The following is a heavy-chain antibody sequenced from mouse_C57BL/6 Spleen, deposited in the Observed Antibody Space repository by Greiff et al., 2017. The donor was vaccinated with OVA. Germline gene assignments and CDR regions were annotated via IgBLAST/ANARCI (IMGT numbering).Heavy chain of an antibody. CDR2: IDPSDSYT. Sequence: QVQLQQPGAELVMPGASVKLSCKASGYTFTSYWMHWVKQRPGQGLEWIGEIDPSDSYTNYNQKFKGKSTLTVDKSSSTAYMQLSSLTSEDSAVYYCARGRGYDRDYWGQGTTLTVSS. D-gene: IGHD2-2*01. CDR1: GYTFTSYW. J-gene: IGHJ2*01. CDR3: ARGRGYDRDY. V-gene: IGHV1-69*01.